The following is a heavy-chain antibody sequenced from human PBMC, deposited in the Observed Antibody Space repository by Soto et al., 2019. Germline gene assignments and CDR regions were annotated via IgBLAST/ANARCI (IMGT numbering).Heavy chain of an antibody. V-gene: IGHV4-59*01. Sequence: PSANLSLTCTVSGGSISSDYWSSVRQPPGTGLEWIGYTYFSGRTNYNPSLARRVTISVDASKTQFSLKLRSLTTADTAVYYCARVGGVAARTFAYWGQGTLVTVS. CDR2: TYFSGRT. CDR3: ARVGGVAARTFAY. CDR1: GGSISSDY. D-gene: IGHD6-6*01. J-gene: IGHJ4*02.